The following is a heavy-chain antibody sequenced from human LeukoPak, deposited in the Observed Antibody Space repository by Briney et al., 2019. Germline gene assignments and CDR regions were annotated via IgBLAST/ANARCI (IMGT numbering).Heavy chain of an antibody. J-gene: IGHJ4*02. Sequence: SETLSLTCAVYGGSFSGYYWSWIRQPPGKGLEWIGEINHSGSTNYNPSLKSRVTISVDASKNQLSLKLSSVTAADTAVYYCARGGYGYFDWLSPFDYWGQGTLVTVSS. V-gene: IGHV4-34*01. D-gene: IGHD3-9*01. CDR1: GGSFSGYY. CDR3: ARGGYGYFDWLSPFDY. CDR2: INHSGST.